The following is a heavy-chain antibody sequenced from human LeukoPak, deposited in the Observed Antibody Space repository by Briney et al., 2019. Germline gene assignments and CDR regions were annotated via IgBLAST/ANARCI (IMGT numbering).Heavy chain of an antibody. Sequence: GESLKISCQSSGYSFGSYYIAWVRQMAGKGLEWMGTIYPGDSETRYSPSFQDQVTISADKSINSAYLQWSSLKASDTAIYYCARLRISTWYYFDYWGQGSLVTVSS. V-gene: IGHV5-51*01. CDR1: GYSFGSYY. D-gene: IGHD6-13*01. J-gene: IGHJ4*02. CDR2: IYPGDSET. CDR3: ARLRISTWYYFDY.